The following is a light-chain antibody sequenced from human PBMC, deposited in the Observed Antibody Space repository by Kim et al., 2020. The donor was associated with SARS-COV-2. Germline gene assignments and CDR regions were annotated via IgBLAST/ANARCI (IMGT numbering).Light chain of an antibody. CDR2: EVS. Sequence: GQSITISCTGTSSDVGSYNLVSWYQQHPGKAPKLMIYEVSKRPSGVSNRFSASKSGNTASLTISGLQAEDEADYYCCSYSISNFVIFGGGTQLTVL. J-gene: IGLJ2*01. V-gene: IGLV2-23*02. CDR1: SSDVGSYNL. CDR3: CSYSISNFVI.